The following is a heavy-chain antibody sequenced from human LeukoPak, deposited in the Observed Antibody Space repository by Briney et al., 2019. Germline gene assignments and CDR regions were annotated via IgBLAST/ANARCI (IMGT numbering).Heavy chain of an antibody. J-gene: IGHJ4*02. CDR2: ISGTGGSA. CDR1: GFTFSTYA. CDR3: AKGPEMYYYDSSAYTSRD. V-gene: IGHV3-23*01. Sequence: GGSLRLSCAASGFTFSTYAMRWVRQAPGKRLEWVSSISGTGGSAYHADSVKGRFTISSDNSKNTVYLQMNSLRAEDAAVYYCAKGPEMYYYDSSAYTSRDWGRGTLVTVSS. D-gene: IGHD3-22*01.